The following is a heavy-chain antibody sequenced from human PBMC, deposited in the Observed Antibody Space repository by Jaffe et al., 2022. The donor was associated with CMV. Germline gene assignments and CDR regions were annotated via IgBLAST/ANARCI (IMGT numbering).Heavy chain of an antibody. CDR1: GYRFTAYY. D-gene: IGHD2-21*01. J-gene: IGHJ5*02. CDR3: ARGWGIVVESNAGPVDL. CDR2: INPSGGST. Sequence: QVQLVQSGAEVKKPGASVKVSCKASGYRFTAYYMHWVRQAPGQGLEWMGIINPSGGSTTYAQKFQGRVTMTRDTSTSTVYMELSTLRSEDTALYFCARGWGIVVESNAGPVDLWGQGTQVTVSS. V-gene: IGHV1-46*01.